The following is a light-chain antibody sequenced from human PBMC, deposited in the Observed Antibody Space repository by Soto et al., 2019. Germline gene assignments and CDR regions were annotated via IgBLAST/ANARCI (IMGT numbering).Light chain of an antibody. CDR1: QSVSNN. CDR3: QQYNSWPLT. J-gene: IGKJ4*01. CDR2: GAS. V-gene: IGKV3-15*01. Sequence: EIVLTQSPGTLSLSPGERATLSCRSSQSVSNNYLAWYQQKPGQAPRLLIYGASNRATGIPARFSGSGSGTDFTLTISSLQSEDFAVYYCQQYNSWPLTFGGGTKVDI.